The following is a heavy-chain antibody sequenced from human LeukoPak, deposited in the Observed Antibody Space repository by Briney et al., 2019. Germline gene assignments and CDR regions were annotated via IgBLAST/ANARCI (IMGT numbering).Heavy chain of an antibody. V-gene: IGHV4-61*02. D-gene: IGHD3-22*01. CDR3: ARTNYYDSSGYPY. CDR2: IYTTGST. CDR1: GGSISSGSYY. Sequence: PSETLSLTCTVSGGSISSGSYYWSWIRQPAGKELEWIGRIYTTGSTNYSPSLKSRVTISADTSKNQFSLKLSSVTAADTAVYYCARTNYYDSSGYPYWGQGTLVTVSS. J-gene: IGHJ4*02.